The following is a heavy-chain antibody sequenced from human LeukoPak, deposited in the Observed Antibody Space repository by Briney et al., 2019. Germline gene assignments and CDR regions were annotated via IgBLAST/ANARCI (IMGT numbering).Heavy chain of an antibody. CDR1: GFTFSSSA. V-gene: IGHV3-23*01. CDR2: ISASGGST. CDR3: ASTSTSSGWSDFDY. Sequence: GGSLRLSCAASGFTFSSSAMSWVRQVPGKGLEWVSGISASGGSTSYADSVKGRFIISRDNSKNTLYLQMNSLRAEDTAVYYCASTSTSSGWSDFDYWGQGVLVTVSS. J-gene: IGHJ4*02. D-gene: IGHD6-19*01.